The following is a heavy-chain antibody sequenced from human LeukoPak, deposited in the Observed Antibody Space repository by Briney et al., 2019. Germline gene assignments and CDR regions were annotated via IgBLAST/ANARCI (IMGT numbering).Heavy chain of an antibody. V-gene: IGHV3-21*01. CDR3: ARSDCGGDCYDIDY. Sequence: GRSLRLSCAASGFTFSSYSMNWVRQAPGKGLEWVSSIRSRTSYITYADSVKGRFTISRDNAKNSLYLQMNSLGAEDTAVYYCARSDCGGDCYDIDYWGQGTLVTVSS. CDR2: IRSRTSYI. D-gene: IGHD2-21*02. CDR1: GFTFSSYS. J-gene: IGHJ4*02.